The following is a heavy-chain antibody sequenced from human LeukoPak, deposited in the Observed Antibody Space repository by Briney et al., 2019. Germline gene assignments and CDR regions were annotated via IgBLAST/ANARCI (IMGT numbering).Heavy chain of an antibody. J-gene: IGHJ4*02. Sequence: SETLSLTCTVSGGSISSYYWSWIRQPPGKGLDWIGYIYYTGSTNYNPSLKSRVTLSVDTSKNQFSLKLSSVTAADTAVYYCARHEGYDSSGWYYFDYWGQGTLVTVSS. D-gene: IGHD3-22*01. CDR2: IYYTGST. CDR3: ARHEGYDSSGWYYFDY. CDR1: GGSISSYY. V-gene: IGHV4-59*08.